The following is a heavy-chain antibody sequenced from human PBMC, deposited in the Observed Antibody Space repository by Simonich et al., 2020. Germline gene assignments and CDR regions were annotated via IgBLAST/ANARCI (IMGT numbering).Heavy chain of an antibody. CDR3: ARASRGTWWYYYFDY. CDR2: ISAYNGNT. D-gene: IGHD2-15*01. J-gene: IGHJ4*02. V-gene: IGHV1-18*01. Sequence: QVQLVQSGAEVQKPGASVKVSCKASGYTFPSYGISWERQAPGQGFGWMERISAYNGNTNYAQKLQGGGTMTTDTSTSTAYMELRSLRSDDTAVYYCARASRGTWWYYYFDYWGQGTLVTVSS. CDR1: GYTFPSYG.